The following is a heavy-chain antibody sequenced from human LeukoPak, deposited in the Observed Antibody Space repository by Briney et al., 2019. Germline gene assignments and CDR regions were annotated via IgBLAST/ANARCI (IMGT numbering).Heavy chain of an antibody. CDR1: GFTFSSYA. Sequence: PRGSLRLSCAASGFTFSSYAMSWVRQAPGKGLEWVSGTSGSDDNTYYADSVKGRFTISRDNSKNTLYLQMNSLRAEDTAVYYCAKDRWLGRYYYYYGMDVWGQGTTVTVSS. CDR3: AKDRWLGRYYYYYGMDV. V-gene: IGHV3-23*01. CDR2: TSGSDDNT. J-gene: IGHJ6*02. D-gene: IGHD6-19*01.